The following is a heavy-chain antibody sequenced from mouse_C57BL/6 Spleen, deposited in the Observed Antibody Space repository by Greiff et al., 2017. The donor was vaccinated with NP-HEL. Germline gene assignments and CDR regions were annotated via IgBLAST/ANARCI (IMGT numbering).Heavy chain of an antibody. J-gene: IGHJ1*03. CDR3: ASRGYYGISYNWYFDV. Sequence: QVQLQQPGAELVRPGSSVKLSCKASGYTFTSYWMDWVKQRPGQGLEWIGNIYPSDSETHYNQKFKDKATLTVDKSSSTAYMQLSSLTSEDSAVYYCASRGYYGISYNWYFDVWGTGTTVTVSS. D-gene: IGHD1-1*01. CDR1: GYTFTSYW. CDR2: IYPSDSET. V-gene: IGHV1-61*01.